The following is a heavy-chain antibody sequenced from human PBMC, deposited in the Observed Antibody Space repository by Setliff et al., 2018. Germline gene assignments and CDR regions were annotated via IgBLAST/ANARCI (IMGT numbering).Heavy chain of an antibody. CDR3: ARQQQLVIGSTAYYYYGMDV. CDR2: ISNSGGST. J-gene: IGHJ6*02. D-gene: IGHD6-13*01. CDR1: GFTFSSYA. V-gene: IGHV3-23*01. Sequence: PGGSLRLSCAASGFTFSSYAMSWVRQAPGKGLEWVSSISNSGGSTFYADSVKGRFTISRDNSKNTLYVQMNSLRAEDTAVYYCARQQQLVIGSTAYYYYGMDVWGQGTTVTVSS.